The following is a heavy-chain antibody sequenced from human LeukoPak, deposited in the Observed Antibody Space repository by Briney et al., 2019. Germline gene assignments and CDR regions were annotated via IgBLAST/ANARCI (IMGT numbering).Heavy chain of an antibody. CDR2: IIPILGIA. V-gene: IGHV1-69*04. CDR3: ARKYYYDSSGLLP. Sequence: SVKVSCKASGGTFSSYAISWVRQAPGQGLEWMGRIIPILGIANYAQKFQGRVTITADKSTSTAYMELSSLRSEDTAVYYCARKYYYDSSGLLPWGQGTLVTVSS. J-gene: IGHJ5*02. CDR1: GGTFSSYA. D-gene: IGHD3-22*01.